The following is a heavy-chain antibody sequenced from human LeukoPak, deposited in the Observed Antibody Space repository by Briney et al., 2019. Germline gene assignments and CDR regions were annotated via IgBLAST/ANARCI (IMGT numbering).Heavy chain of an antibody. J-gene: IGHJ4*02. CDR2: ISAGATTT. Sequence: GGSLRLSCAAPGFTFRSHAMHWVRQAPGKGLEWVSGISAGATTTYYADSVKGHFTISRDNSRNTLYLQMNSLRVGDTAMYYCAKGPTVSTFGYWGRGTLVTVSS. CDR3: AKGPTVSTFGY. V-gene: IGHV3-23*01. D-gene: IGHD5/OR15-5a*01. CDR1: GFTFRSHA.